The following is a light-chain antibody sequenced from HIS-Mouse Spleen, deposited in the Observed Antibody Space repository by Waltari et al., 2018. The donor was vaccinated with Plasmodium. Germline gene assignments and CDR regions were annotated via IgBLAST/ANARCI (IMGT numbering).Light chain of an antibody. V-gene: IGLV3-19*01. J-gene: IGLJ3*02. CDR1: SLSRYY. CDR3: NARDSSGNHLV. Sequence: SSALPQDPAVSGALGHTVRITCQGHSLSRYYASRYQQKPGPAPVLVIYSKNNRPSGIPDRFSGSSSGNTASLTITGAQAEDEADYYCNARDSSGNHLVFGGGTKLTVL. CDR2: SKN.